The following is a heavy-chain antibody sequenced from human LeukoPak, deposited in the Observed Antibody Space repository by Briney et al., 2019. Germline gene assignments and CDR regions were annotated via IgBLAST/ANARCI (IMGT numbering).Heavy chain of an antibody. D-gene: IGHD3-10*02. Sequence: PGRSLRLSCEPSGVTLSVYAMTSGRATPEEGLECVSSIAMDNKPHYSESVKGRLAISRDNSKSMLFLQLNSLRAEHTALYYCARDLNYYVAMDVWGQGTTVTVSS. CDR1: GVTLSVYA. J-gene: IGHJ6*02. CDR2: IAMDNKP. CDR3: ARDLNYYVAMDV. V-gene: IGHV3-23*05.